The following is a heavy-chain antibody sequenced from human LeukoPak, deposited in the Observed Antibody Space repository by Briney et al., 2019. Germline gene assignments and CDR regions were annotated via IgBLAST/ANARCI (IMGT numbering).Heavy chain of an antibody. J-gene: IGHJ4*02. D-gene: IGHD1-26*01. CDR3: ASSGSYYRPLDY. CDR2: IYHSGST. CDR1: GGSISSSNW. V-gene: IGHV4-4*02. Sequence: SGTLSLTCAISGGSISSSNWWSWVRQPPGKGLEWIGEIYHSGSTNYNPSLKSRVTISVDKSKNQFSLKLSSVTAADTAVYHCASSGSYYRPLDYWGQGTLVTVSS.